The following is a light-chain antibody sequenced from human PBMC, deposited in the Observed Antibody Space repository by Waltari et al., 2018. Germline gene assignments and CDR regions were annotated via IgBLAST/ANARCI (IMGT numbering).Light chain of an antibody. Sequence: DIVMTQSPESLAVSLGERATINCKSSQSVLDTANNRNYLAWYQHKQGHPPRLLFSWAPFREFGVPDRFRGSGSGADFTLTISSLQAEDVAVYYCQQYYSTPHTFGRGTKLEIK. CDR1: QSVLDTANNRNY. J-gene: IGKJ2*01. V-gene: IGKV4-1*01. CDR3: QQYYSTPHT. CDR2: WAP.